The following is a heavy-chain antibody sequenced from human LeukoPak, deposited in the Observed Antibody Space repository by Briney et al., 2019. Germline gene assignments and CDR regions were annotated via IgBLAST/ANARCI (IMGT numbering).Heavy chain of an antibody. D-gene: IGHD2-8*02. Sequence: GGSLRLSCTASGFTFSSSLMSWVRQAPGKGLEWVANIYPGGSEKYYLGSVEGRFTISRDNAKNSMYLQMKNLRAEDTAVYYCARELVVGPAEYFQHWGQGTLVTVSS. CDR3: ARELVVGPAEYFQH. V-gene: IGHV3-7*01. CDR1: GFTFSSSL. CDR2: IYPGGSEK. J-gene: IGHJ1*01.